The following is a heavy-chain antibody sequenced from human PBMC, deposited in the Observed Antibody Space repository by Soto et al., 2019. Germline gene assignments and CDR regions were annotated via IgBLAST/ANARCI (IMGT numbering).Heavy chain of an antibody. CDR2: IGNDXNT. V-gene: IGHV3-23*01. J-gene: IGHJ4*02. Sequence: PGGSIRLSGAACRITFDTHAMKLARQSPRKVLPLVSAIGNDXNTYYADSAKGGFTISRNNCRTTLHLQMNRLRGEDRALYSCSIHVGGGCNYYFHDRGQGTLVTVSS. D-gene: IGHD1-26*01. CDR3: SIHVGGGCNYYFHD. CDR1: RITFDTHA.